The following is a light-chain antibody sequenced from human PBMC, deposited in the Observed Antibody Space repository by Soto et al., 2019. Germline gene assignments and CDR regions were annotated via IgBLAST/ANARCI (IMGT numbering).Light chain of an antibody. CDR1: SSDVGGYNY. CDR3: SSYAGSNNFV. V-gene: IGLV2-8*01. J-gene: IGLJ1*01. Sequence: QSVLTQPPSASGSPGQSVTISCTGTSSDVGGYNYVSWYQQHPGKAPKLMIYEVSERPSGVPDRVSGSKSSNTASLTVSGLQAEDEADYYCSSYAGSNNFVFGTGTKVTVL. CDR2: EVS.